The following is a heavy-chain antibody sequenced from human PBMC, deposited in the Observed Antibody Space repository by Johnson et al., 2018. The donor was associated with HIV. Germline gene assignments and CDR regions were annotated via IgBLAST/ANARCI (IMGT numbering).Heavy chain of an antibody. Sequence: VQLVESGGGLVQSGGSLRLACVASGFIVGTKYMSWVRQAPGKGLEWVSVIYSGGRTYYADSVKGRFTISRDNSKNTLYLQMNSLRAEDTAVYYCAREPRIAAFRDAFDIWGQGTMVTVSS. CDR1: GFIVGTKY. V-gene: IGHV3-66*02. J-gene: IGHJ3*02. CDR3: AREPRIAAFRDAFDI. CDR2: IYSGGRT. D-gene: IGHD6-6*01.